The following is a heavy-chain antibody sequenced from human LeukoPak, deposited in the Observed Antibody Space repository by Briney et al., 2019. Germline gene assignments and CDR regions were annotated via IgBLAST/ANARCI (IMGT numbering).Heavy chain of an antibody. D-gene: IGHD6-6*01. CDR1: GYSISSGYY. J-gene: IGHJ5*02. CDR3: ARECRYSSSSPACGWFDP. CDR2: IYHSGST. V-gene: IGHV4-38-2*02. Sequence: SETLSLTCTVSGYSISSGYYWGWIRQPPGKGLEWIGSIYHSGSTYYNPSLKSRVTISVDTSKNQFSLKLSSVTAADTAVYYCARECRYSSSSPACGWFDPWGQGTLVTVSS.